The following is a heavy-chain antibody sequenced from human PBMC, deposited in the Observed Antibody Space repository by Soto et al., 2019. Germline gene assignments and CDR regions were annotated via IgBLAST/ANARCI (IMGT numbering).Heavy chain of an antibody. J-gene: IGHJ5*02. V-gene: IGHV3-13*01. D-gene: IGHD4-17*01. CDR3: ARGKDYGDYDL. Sequence: EVQLVESGGGLVQPGGSLRLSCAASGFTFSSYDMHWVRQATGKGLEWVSAIGTAGDTYYPGSVKGRFTISRENAKNSLYLQMNSLRAGDTAVYYCARGKDYGDYDLWGQGTLVTVSS. CDR1: GFTFSSYD. CDR2: IGTAGDT.